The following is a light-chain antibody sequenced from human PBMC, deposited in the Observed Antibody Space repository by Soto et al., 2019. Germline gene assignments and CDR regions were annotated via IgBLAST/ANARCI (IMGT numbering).Light chain of an antibody. CDR2: GAF. V-gene: IGKV3-15*01. J-gene: IGKJ1*01. Sequence: EIVLTQSPGSLSLSPGERATLAFRASQSVSSKLAWYQQKPGQAPSLLIYGAFTRATGIPARFSGTGSGTEFTLTISSLQSEDFALYYCQQYNDWPLTFGQGTKVDIK. CDR3: QQYNDWPLT. CDR1: QSVSSK.